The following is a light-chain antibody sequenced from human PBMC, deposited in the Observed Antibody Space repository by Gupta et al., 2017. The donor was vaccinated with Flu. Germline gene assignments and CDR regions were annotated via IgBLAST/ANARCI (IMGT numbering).Light chain of an antibody. CDR3: QQYDNWPS. CDR2: DAS. Sequence: SPATRSGSPGERAKRSWRARQSGSSNLAWYQQKPGQAPRLLIYDASNRATGIPARFTGSGSGKEFTLTISSLQSEDFALYYWQQYDNWPSFGGGTTVGIK. J-gene: IGKJ4*01. CDR1: QSGSSN. V-gene: IGKV3-15*01.